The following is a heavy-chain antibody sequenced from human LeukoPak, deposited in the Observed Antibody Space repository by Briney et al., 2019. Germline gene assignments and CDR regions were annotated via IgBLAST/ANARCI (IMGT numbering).Heavy chain of an antibody. Sequence: GESLKISCKGSGYSFTSYWIGWVRQMPGKGLEWMGIIYPGDSDTRYSPSFQGQVTISADKSISTAYLQWSSLKASDTAMYYCAGSSNYYDSSGYDAFDIWGQGTMVTVSS. CDR3: AGSSNYYDSSGYDAFDI. J-gene: IGHJ3*02. CDR2: IYPGDSDT. V-gene: IGHV5-51*01. CDR1: GYSFTSYW. D-gene: IGHD3-22*01.